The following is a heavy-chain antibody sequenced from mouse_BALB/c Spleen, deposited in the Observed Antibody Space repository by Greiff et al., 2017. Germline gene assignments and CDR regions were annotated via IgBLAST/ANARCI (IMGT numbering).Heavy chain of an antibody. CDR1: GFSLTSYD. Sequence: VMLVESGPGLVAPSQSLSITCTVSGFSLTSYDISWIRQPPGKGLEWLGVIWTGGGTNYNSAFMSRRSISKDNSKSQVFLKMNSLQTDDTAIYYCVRDIWFAYWGQGTTLTVSS. CDR2: IWTGGGT. D-gene: IGHD2-2*01. CDR3: VRDIWFAY. V-gene: IGHV2-9-2*01. J-gene: IGHJ2*01.